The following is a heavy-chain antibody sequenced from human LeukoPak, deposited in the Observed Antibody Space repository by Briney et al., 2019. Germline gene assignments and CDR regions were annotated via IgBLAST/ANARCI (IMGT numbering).Heavy chain of an antibody. CDR2: IYYSGST. CDR1: GGSVSSGSYY. V-gene: IGHV4-61*01. CDR3: ARISVGATGYYFDY. D-gene: IGHD1-26*01. Sequence: SETLSLTCTVSGGSVSSGSYYWSWIRQPPEKGLEWIGYIYYSGSTNYNPSLKSRVTISVDTSKNQFSLKLSSVTAADTAVYYCARISVGATGYYFDYWGQGTLVTVSS. J-gene: IGHJ4*02.